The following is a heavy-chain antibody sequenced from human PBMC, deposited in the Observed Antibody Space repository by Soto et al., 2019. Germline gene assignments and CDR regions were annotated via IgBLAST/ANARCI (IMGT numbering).Heavy chain of an antibody. V-gene: IGHV3-53*05. Sequence: GGSLRLSCAASGFGVNSNYMSWVRQAPGKGLECVSVLSGDGSPTYVDSVKGRFTISRDDSKNTVYLQMNRLRSDDTAVYYCARGQKIAAAGIVTYYYGMDVWGQGTTVTVSS. CDR3: ARGQKIAAAGIVTYYYGMDV. CDR1: GFGVNSNY. D-gene: IGHD6-13*01. J-gene: IGHJ6*02. CDR2: LSGDGSP.